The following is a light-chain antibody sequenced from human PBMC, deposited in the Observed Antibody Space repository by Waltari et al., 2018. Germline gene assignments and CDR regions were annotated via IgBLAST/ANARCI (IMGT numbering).Light chain of an antibody. J-gene: IGKJ4*01. CDR1: PTVLYNSNNRNY. CDR2: WAS. Sequence: DFVMTQSPASLALSLGERATIHCKTSPTVLYNSNNRNYLTWYQQKPGQPPKLLFYWASTRESGVPDRFSASGSGTDFTLTISRLQPEDVAIYYCQQYISPPLTFGGGTKVEIK. CDR3: QQYISPPLT. V-gene: IGKV4-1*01.